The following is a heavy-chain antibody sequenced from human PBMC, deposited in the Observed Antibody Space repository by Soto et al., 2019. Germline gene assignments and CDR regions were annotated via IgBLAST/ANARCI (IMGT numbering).Heavy chain of an antibody. Sequence: EVQLVESGGGLVQPGGSLRLSCAASGFTFSSYEMNWVRQAPGKGLEWVSYISSSGSTIYYVDSVKGRFTISRDNAKNSLYLQMNSLRAEDTAVYYCAREAGTTVTTDPSWFDPWGQGTLVTVSS. CDR3: AREAGTTVTTDPSWFDP. CDR1: GFTFSSYE. CDR2: ISSSGSTI. J-gene: IGHJ5*02. V-gene: IGHV3-48*03. D-gene: IGHD4-17*01.